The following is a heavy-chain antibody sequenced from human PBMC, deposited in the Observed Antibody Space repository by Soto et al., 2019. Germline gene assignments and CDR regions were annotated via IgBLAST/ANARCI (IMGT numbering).Heavy chain of an antibody. CDR3: TTCRPWMDV. V-gene: IGHV3-15*01. J-gene: IGHJ6*02. Sequence: EVQLVESGGGLVKPGGSLRLACAASGFIFSNGWMTWVRQAPEKGLEWVGRIKSKTDGGTTDYAAPVKGRFTISRDDSKNTLYLQRNSLKTEDTAVYYCTTCRPWMDVWGQGTTVTVSS. CDR1: GFIFSNGW. CDR2: IKSKTDGGTT.